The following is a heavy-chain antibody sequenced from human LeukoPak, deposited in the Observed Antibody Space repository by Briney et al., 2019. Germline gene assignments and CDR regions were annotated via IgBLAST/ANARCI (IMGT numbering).Heavy chain of an antibody. CDR1: GFKFDNYG. V-gene: IGHV3-21*01. D-gene: IGHD1-26*01. CDR3: ARDWERLGY. J-gene: IGHJ4*02. CDR2: ISSSSSYI. Sequence: GGSLRLSCTASGFKFDNYGMNWVSQAPGKWLEWVSSISSSSSYIYYADSVKGRFTISRDNAKNSLYLQMNSLRAEDTAVYYCARDWERLGYWGQGTLVTVSS.